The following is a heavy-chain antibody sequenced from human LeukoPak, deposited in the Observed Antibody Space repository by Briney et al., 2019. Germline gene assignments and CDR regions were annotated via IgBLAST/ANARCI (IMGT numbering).Heavy chain of an antibody. J-gene: IGHJ5*02. CDR2: INHSGST. D-gene: IGHD3-3*01. Sequence: SETLSLTCAVYGGSFSGYCWSWIRQPPGKGLEWIGEINHSGSTNYNPSLKSRVTISVDTSKNQFSLKLSSVTAADTAVYYCARRGITIFGVVTIPGWFDPWGQGTLVTVSS. CDR3: ARRGITIFGVVTIPGWFDP. V-gene: IGHV4-34*01. CDR1: GGSFSGYC.